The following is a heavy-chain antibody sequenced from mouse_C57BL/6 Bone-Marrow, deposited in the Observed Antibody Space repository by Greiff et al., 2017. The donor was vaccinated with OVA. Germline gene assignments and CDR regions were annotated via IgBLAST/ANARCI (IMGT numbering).Heavy chain of an antibody. J-gene: IGHJ4*01. CDR1: GFTFSSYA. CDR2: ISSGGDYT. Sequence: EVKLEESGEGLVKPGGSLKLSCAASGFTFSSYAMSWVRQTPEKRLEWVAYISSGGDYTYYADTVKGRSTISRDNARNTLYLQMSSLKSEDTAMDYCTREPAYAMDYGGQGTSVTVSS. V-gene: IGHV5-9-1*02. CDR3: TREPAYAMDY.